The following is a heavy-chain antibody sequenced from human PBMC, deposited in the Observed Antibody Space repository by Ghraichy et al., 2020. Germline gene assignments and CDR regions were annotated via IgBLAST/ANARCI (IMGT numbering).Heavy chain of an antibody. Sequence: GGSLRLSCAASGFTFSNYVMSWVRQAPGKGLEWVSTIGASGGSTYYADSVKGRFTISRDNSKNTLYLQMDSLRAEDAAVYYCAKAWGYCSGGTCPSYNWFDPWGHGTRVTVSS. V-gene: IGHV3-23*01. CDR2: IGASGGST. CDR1: GFTFSNYV. CDR3: AKAWGYCSGGTCPSYNWFDP. J-gene: IGHJ5*02. D-gene: IGHD2-15*01.